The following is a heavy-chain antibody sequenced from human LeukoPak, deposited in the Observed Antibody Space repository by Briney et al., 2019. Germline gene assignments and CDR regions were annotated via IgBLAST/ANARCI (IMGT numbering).Heavy chain of an antibody. D-gene: IGHD5-18*01. CDR1: GGTFSSHA. Sequence: GASVKVSCKASGGTFSSHAISWVRQAPGQGLEWMGRIIPILGIANYAQKFQGRVTITADKSTSTAYMELSSLRSEDTAVYYCARLAGRGYSYGYRGYFDYWGQGTLVTVSS. J-gene: IGHJ4*02. V-gene: IGHV1-69*04. CDR3: ARLAGRGYSYGYRGYFDY. CDR2: IIPILGIA.